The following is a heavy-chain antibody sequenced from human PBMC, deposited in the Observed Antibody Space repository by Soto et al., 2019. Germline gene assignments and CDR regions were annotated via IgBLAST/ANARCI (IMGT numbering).Heavy chain of an antibody. J-gene: IGHJ6*02. V-gene: IGHV4-39*01. CDR3: ASRGQSSIAARPYYYGMDV. CDR2: IYYSGST. D-gene: IGHD6-6*01. Sequence: SETLSLTCTVSGGSISSSSYCWGWIRQPPGKGLEWIGSIYYSGSTYYNPSLKSRVTISVDTSKNQFSLKLSSVTAADTAVYYCASRGQSSIAARPYYYGMDVWGQGTTVTVSS. CDR1: GGSISSSSYC.